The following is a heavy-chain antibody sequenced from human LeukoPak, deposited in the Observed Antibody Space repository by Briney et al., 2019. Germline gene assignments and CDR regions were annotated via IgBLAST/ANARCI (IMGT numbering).Heavy chain of an antibody. CDR1: GDTFGSYT. Sequence: GASLKISCKSSGDTFGSYTINWLRQAPGQGLEWMGRIIPMFATPHYAQRFQGRVTITTDESTSTAYMELSSLRSEDTAVYYCAREAREFYRPYFLYYYYMDVWGKGTTVTVSS. CDR2: IIPMFATP. CDR3: AREAREFYRPYFLYYYYMDV. J-gene: IGHJ6*03. D-gene: IGHD1-26*01. V-gene: IGHV1-69*05.